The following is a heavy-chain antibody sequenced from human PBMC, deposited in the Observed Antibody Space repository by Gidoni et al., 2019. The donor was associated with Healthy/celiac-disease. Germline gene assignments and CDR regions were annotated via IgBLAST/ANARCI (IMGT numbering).Heavy chain of an antibody. D-gene: IGHD3-3*01. Sequence: QVQLQESGPGLVKPSQTLSLTCTVSGGSISSGGYYWSWIRQHPGKGLEWIGYISYSGSTYYNPSLKSRVTISVDTSKNQFSLKLSSVTAADTAVYYCARDVDYDFWSGPRGWGYWGQGTLVTVSS. J-gene: IGHJ4*02. V-gene: IGHV4-31*03. CDR2: ISYSGST. CDR1: GGSISSGGYY. CDR3: ARDVDYDFWSGPRGWGY.